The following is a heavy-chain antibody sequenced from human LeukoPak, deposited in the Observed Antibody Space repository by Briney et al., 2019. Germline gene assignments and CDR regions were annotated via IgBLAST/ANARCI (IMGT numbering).Heavy chain of an antibody. Sequence: GGSVRLSCAAAGFTFSYYYMSWIRQAPGKGREWVSYISSSGSTIYYADSVKGRFTISRDNAKNSLYLQMNSLRAEDTAVYYCAKDPHPNYYDSSGPIWGQGTMVTVSS. D-gene: IGHD3-22*01. CDR3: AKDPHPNYYDSSGPI. V-gene: IGHV3-11*04. CDR2: ISSSGSTI. CDR1: GFTFSYYY. J-gene: IGHJ3*02.